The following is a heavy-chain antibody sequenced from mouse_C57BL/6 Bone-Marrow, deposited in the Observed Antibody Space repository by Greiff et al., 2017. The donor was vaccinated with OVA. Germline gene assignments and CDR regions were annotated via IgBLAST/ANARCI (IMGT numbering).Heavy chain of an antibody. Sequence: EVQRVESGGGLVKPGGSLKLSCAASGFTFSSYAMSWVRQTPEKRLEWVATISDGGSYTYYPDNVKGRFTISRDNAKNNLYLQMSHLKSEDTAMYYCAREPLRGYFDVWGTGTTVTVSS. CDR1: GFTFSSYA. V-gene: IGHV5-4*01. CDR2: ISDGGSYT. CDR3: AREPLRGYFDV. J-gene: IGHJ1*03.